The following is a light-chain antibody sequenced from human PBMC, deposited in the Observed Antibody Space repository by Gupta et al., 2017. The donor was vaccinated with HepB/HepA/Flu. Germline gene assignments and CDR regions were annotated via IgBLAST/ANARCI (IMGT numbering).Light chain of an antibody. CDR1: SLRSYY. CDR2: GTL. CDR3: NARDSSDNHRV. V-gene: IGLV3-19*01. Sequence: SSELTQDPAVSVALGPTVRITCQADSLRSYYASWYQLKPGQTPVLVIYGTLNRPSGITDRFSGSGSGNTASMTITGAQAEDEADYYCNARDSSDNHRVFGGGTKLTVL. J-gene: IGLJ2*01.